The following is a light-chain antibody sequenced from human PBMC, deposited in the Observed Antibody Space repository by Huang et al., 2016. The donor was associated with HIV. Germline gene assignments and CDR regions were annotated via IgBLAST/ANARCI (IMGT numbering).Light chain of an antibody. Sequence: EIVLTQSPGTLSLSPGERATLSCRASQSVSNNYVAWYQQEAGQAPRLLIDGASNRATDIPSRFSGSGSGTDFTLTISRLEPEDFVVYYCQQYGNSPRTFGQGTKVEMK. CDR2: GAS. V-gene: IGKV3-20*01. CDR1: QSVSNNY. J-gene: IGKJ1*01. CDR3: QQYGNSPRT.